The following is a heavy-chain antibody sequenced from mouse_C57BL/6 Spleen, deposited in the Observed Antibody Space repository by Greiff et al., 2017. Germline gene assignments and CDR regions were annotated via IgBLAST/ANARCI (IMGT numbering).Heavy chain of an antibody. Sequence: VQLQQSGPELVKPGASVKISCKASGYTFTDYYMNWVKQSHGKSLEWIGDINPNNGGTSYNQKFKGKATLTVDKSSSTAYMELRSLTSEDSAVYYCARRGLGPGDYWGQGTTLTVSS. J-gene: IGHJ2*01. D-gene: IGHD4-1*01. CDR3: ARRGLGPGDY. V-gene: IGHV1-26*01. CDR2: INPNNGGT. CDR1: GYTFTDYY.